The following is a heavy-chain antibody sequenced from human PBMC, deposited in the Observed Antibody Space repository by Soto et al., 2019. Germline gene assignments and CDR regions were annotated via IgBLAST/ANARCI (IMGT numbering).Heavy chain of an antibody. CDR1: GFTFSSYG. J-gene: IGHJ4*02. CDR3: ASGGVEYCSGGSCPPLDY. Sequence: QVQLVESGGGVVQPGRSLRLSCAASGFTFSSYGMHWVRQAPGKGLEWVAVISYDGSNKYYADSVKGRFTISRDNSKNTLYLQMNSLRAEDTAVYYCASGGVEYCSGGSCPPLDYWGQGTLVTVSS. V-gene: IGHV3-30*03. CDR2: ISYDGSNK. D-gene: IGHD2-15*01.